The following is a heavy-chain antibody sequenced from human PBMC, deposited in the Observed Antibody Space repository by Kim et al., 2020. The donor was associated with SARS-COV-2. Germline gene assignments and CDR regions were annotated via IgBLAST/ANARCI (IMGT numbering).Heavy chain of an antibody. CDR3: AKDEYVFSRRSGWYLHYFDY. CDR1: GFTFSSYA. V-gene: IGHV3-23*01. J-gene: IGHJ4*02. CDR2: ISGSGGST. D-gene: IGHD6-19*01. Sequence: GGSLRLSCAASGFTFSSYAMSWVRQAPGKGLEWVSAISGSGGSTYYADSVKGRFTISRDNSKNTLYLQMNSLRAEDTAVYYCAKDEYVFSRRSGWYLHYFDYWGQGTLVTVSS.